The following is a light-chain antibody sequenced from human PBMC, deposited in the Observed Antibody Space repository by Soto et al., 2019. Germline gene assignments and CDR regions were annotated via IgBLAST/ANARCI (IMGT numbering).Light chain of an antibody. J-gene: IGKJ2*01. CDR3: QQYNNWPQYT. CDR1: QSVSSSY. CDR2: GAS. V-gene: IGKV3-20*01. Sequence: EIVLTQSPGTLSLSPGERATLSCRASQSVSSSYLAWYQQKPGQAPRLLIYGASSRATGIPDRFSGSGSGTDFTLTISRLEPEDFAVYYCQQYNNWPQYTFGQGTKVDI.